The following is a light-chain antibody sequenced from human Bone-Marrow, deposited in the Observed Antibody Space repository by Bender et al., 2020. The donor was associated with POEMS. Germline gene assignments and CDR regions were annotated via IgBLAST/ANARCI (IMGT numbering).Light chain of an antibody. Sequence: AARITCSGDALPTKYVYWYQQKSGQAPVLVIYEDSERPSGIPERFSGSSSGTMATLTISGAQVEDEADYYCYSTDSSDTHNVFGGGTKLTVL. J-gene: IGLJ2*01. CDR2: EDS. V-gene: IGLV3-10*01. CDR3: YSTDSSDTHNV. CDR1: ALPTKY.